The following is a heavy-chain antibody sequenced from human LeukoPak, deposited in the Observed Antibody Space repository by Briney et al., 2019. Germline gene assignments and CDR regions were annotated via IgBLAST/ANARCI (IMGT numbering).Heavy chain of an antibody. CDR1: GFTFSSYW. CDR2: INSDGSST. Sequence: PGGSLRLSCAASGFTFSSYWMHWVRQAQGKGLVWVSRINSDGSSTSYADSVKGRFTISRDNAKNTLYLQMNSLRAEDTAVYYRSRDPGGYCTNGVCWAGSFDIWGQGTMVTVSS. J-gene: IGHJ3*02. CDR3: SRDPGGYCTNGVCWAGSFDI. D-gene: IGHD2-8*01. V-gene: IGHV3-74*01.